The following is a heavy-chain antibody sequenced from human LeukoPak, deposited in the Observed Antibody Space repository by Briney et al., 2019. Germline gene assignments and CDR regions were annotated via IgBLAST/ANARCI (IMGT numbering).Heavy chain of an antibody. Sequence: GGSLRLSCAASGXTFSSYAVSWVRQAPGKGLEWVSTISGSGGGTYYADSVKGRFTISRDDAKNTPYLQMNSLRAEDTAVYYCTKTCYGDYQYGYYPYG. V-gene: IGHV3-23*01. J-gene: IGHJ6*01. CDR1: GXTFSSYA. CDR3: TKTCYGDYQYGYYPYG. D-gene: IGHD4-17*01. CDR2: ISGSGGGT.